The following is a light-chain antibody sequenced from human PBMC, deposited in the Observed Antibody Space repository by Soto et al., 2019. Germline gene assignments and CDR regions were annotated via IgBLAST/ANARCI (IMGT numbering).Light chain of an antibody. Sequence: QSVLTQPASVSGSPGQSITISCTGTNSDVGTDNYVSWYQQHPGKAPKFVVYEVSDRPSGVSDRFSGSKSGNTASLTISGLQAEDEADYYCSSYTTSSTLVFGGGTKLTVL. CDR2: EVS. J-gene: IGLJ2*01. V-gene: IGLV2-14*01. CDR1: NSDVGTDNY. CDR3: SSYTTSSTLV.